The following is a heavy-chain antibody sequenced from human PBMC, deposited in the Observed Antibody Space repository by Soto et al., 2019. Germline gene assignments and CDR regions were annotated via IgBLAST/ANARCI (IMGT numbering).Heavy chain of an antibody. CDR1: GFTFSSYG. CDR3: ARDQLYYNDISGRPLNAFDV. D-gene: IGHD3-22*01. Sequence: GGSLRLSCAASGFTFSSYGMSWVRQAPGKGLEWVSGINWNGGSTGYADSVKGRFTISRDNAKNSLYLQMNSLRAEDTAVYYCARDQLYYNDISGRPLNAFDVWGQGTMVTVSS. V-gene: IGHV3-20*04. CDR2: INWNGGST. J-gene: IGHJ3*01.